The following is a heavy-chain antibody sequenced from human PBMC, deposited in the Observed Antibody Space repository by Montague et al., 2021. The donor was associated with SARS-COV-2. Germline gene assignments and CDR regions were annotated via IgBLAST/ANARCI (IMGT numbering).Heavy chain of an antibody. D-gene: IGHD6-6*01. Sequence: PALVKPTQTLTLTCTFSGFSLSTSGLCVSWIRQPPGKALEWLARGDWDDEKYYNTSWVTRLTISKDTSRNQVVLVMTDMDPMDTATYYCARTSEYSTSSEEGADYFDYWGQGTLVTVSS. CDR1: GFSLSTSGLC. CDR3: ARTSEYSTSSEEGADYFDY. V-gene: IGHV2-70*11. CDR2: GDWDDEK. J-gene: IGHJ4*02.